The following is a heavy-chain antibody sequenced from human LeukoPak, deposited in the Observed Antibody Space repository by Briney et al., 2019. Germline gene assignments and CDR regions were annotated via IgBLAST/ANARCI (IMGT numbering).Heavy chain of an antibody. CDR2: INEAGSAT. J-gene: IGHJ4*02. CDR3: VRDMFGGRGY. CDR1: GFAFSSYW. V-gene: IGHV3-74*01. D-gene: IGHD3-10*02. Sequence: GGSLRLSCAASGFAFSSYWMHWVRQVPGKGLAWVSRINEAGSATSDADSVKGRFTISRDNAKNALYPQMNSLRAEDTAVYYCVRDMFGGRGYWGQGTLVTVSS.